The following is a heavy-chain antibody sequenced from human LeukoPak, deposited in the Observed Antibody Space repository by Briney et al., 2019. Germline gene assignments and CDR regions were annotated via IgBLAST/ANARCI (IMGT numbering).Heavy chain of an antibody. CDR2: INPNSGGT. CDR3: AREGFEYSSSSVAFDI. J-gene: IGHJ3*02. Sequence: ASVKVSCKASGYTFTSYYMHWVRQAPGQGLEWMGWINPNSGGTNYAQKFQGRVTMTRDTSISTAYMELSRLRSDDTAVYYCAREGFEYSSSSVAFDIWGQGTMVTVSS. V-gene: IGHV1-2*02. CDR1: GYTFTSYY. D-gene: IGHD6-6*01.